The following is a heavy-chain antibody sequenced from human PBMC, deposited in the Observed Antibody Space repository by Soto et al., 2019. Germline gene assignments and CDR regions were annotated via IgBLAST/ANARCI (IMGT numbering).Heavy chain of an antibody. V-gene: IGHV4-59*06. Sequence: SETLSLTCTVSGGSISSYYWSWIRQPPGKGLEWIGYIYYSGSTYYNPSLKSRVTISVGTSKNQFSLKLSSVTAADTAVYYCGHYNSRKAFYIRGQRKIVPVS. CDR2: IYYSGST. D-gene: IGHD1-1*01. J-gene: IGHJ3*02. CDR3: GHYNSRKAFYI. CDR1: GGSISSYY.